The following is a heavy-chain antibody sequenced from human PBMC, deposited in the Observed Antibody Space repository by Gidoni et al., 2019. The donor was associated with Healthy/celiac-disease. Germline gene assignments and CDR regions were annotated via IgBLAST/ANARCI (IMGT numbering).Heavy chain of an antibody. CDR1: GFTFSSYG. J-gene: IGHJ6*02. CDR3: ARGTDSSGWYDYYYGMDV. Sequence: QVQLVESGGGVVQPGRSLRLSCASSGFTFSSYGMPWVRQSPGKGLEWVAVRWYEGSNKYYADAVKGRFTIYREKSKNTLYLQMNSLRGEDTAVYYCARGTDSSGWYDYYYGMDVWGQGTTVTVSS. V-gene: IGHV3-33*01. CDR2: RWYEGSNK. D-gene: IGHD6-19*01.